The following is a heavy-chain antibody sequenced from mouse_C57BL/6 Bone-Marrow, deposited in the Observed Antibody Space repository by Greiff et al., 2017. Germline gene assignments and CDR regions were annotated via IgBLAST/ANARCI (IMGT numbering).Heavy chain of an antibody. J-gene: IGHJ2*01. CDR1: GYSITSGYY. D-gene: IGHD1-1*01. Sequence: EVKLMESGPGLVKPSQSLSLTCSVTGYSITSGYYWNWIRQFPGNKLEWMGYISYDGSNNYNPSLKNRISITRDTSKNQFFLKLNSVTTEDTATYYCARAYGSPYYFDYWGQGTTLTVSS. V-gene: IGHV3-6*01. CDR2: ISYDGSN. CDR3: ARAYGSPYYFDY.